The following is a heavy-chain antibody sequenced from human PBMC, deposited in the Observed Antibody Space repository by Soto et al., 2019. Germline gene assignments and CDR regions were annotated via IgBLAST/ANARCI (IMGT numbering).Heavy chain of an antibody. CDR2: IYNSGPT. J-gene: IGHJ4*02. Sequence: QVQLQESGPGLVKPSETLSLTCTVSGGSISDLYWTWIRQPPGKGLEWIGYIYNSGPTNYNPSLKSRVTISVDTSKKQVSLKLNSVTAADTAVYYCVRALMGPLHFDYWGQGTLVTVSS. V-gene: IGHV4-59*11. CDR3: VRALMGPLHFDY. CDR1: GGSISDLY. D-gene: IGHD3-9*01.